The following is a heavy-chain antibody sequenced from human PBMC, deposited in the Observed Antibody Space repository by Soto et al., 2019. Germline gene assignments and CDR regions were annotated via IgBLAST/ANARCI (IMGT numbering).Heavy chain of an antibody. CDR3: AKGRWATFRYGLDV. D-gene: IGHD3-16*01. J-gene: IGHJ6*02. CDR1: GFTFSTYA. V-gene: IGHV3-23*01. CDR2: ITASGGTT. Sequence: EVQLLESGGGLVQPGGSLRLSCAASGFTFSTYAMTWVRQAPGKGLDWVSSITASGGTTDYADSVKGRFTISRDSSKNTLYLQLTSLRAEDTAVYYCAKGRWATFRYGLDVWGQGTTVTVSS.